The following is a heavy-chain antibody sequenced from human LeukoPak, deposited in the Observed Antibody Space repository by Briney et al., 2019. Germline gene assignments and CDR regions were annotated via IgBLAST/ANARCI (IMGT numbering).Heavy chain of an antibody. CDR1: GFTFSSYG. CDR3: ARDRSGSYRPLDY. D-gene: IGHD1-26*01. Sequence: GGSLRLSCAASGFTFSSYGMHWVRQAPGKGLEWVAVIWYDGSNKYYADSVKGRFTISRDNSKNTLYLQMNSLRAEDTAVYYCARDRSGSYRPLDYWGQGTLVTVSS. J-gene: IGHJ4*02. V-gene: IGHV3-33*01. CDR2: IWYDGSNK.